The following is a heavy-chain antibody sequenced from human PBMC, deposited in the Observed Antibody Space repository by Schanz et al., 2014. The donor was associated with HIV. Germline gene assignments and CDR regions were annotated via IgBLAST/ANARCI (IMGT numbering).Heavy chain of an antibody. CDR2: ISYDGSNK. D-gene: IGHD4-4*01. Sequence: QVQLVESGGGVVQPGRSLRLSCAVSGFTFSNYAMHWVRQAPGKGLEWVAVISYDGSNKYYADSVKGRFTISRDNSKNTLYLQMNSLRAEDTAVYYCAKEAVTTFFDYWGQGTLVTVSS. J-gene: IGHJ4*02. V-gene: IGHV3-30-3*01. CDR1: GFTFSNYA. CDR3: AKEAVTTFFDY.